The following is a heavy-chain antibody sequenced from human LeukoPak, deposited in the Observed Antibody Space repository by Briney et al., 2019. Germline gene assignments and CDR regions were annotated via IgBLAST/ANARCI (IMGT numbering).Heavy chain of an antibody. CDR1: RYTFTSYG. CDR3: ARVSPHRKMSYGNQNWFDT. CDR2: TSAFNGNT. D-gene: IGHD3-16*01. J-gene: IGHJ5*02. Sequence: ASVKVSCKASRYTFTSYGIRWVRQAPGRGLEWMGWTSAFNGNTNYAQKLQGRVTMTTDTSTSTAHMELRSLRSDDTAVYYCARVSPHRKMSYGNQNWFDTWGQGTLVTVSS. V-gene: IGHV1-18*01.